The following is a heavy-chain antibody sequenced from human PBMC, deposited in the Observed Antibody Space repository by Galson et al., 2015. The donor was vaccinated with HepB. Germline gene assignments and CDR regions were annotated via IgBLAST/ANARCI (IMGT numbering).Heavy chain of an antibody. CDR2: ISSSSSYI. CDR3: ARGLVRGPDYYGMDV. D-gene: IGHD3-10*01. V-gene: IGHV3-21*01. CDR1: GFTFSSYN. J-gene: IGHJ6*02. Sequence: SLRLSCAASGFTFSSYNMNWVRQAPGKGLEWVSSISSSSSYIYYADSVKGRFTISRDNAKNSLYLQMNSLRAEDTAVYYCARGLVRGPDYYGMDVWGQGTTVTVSS.